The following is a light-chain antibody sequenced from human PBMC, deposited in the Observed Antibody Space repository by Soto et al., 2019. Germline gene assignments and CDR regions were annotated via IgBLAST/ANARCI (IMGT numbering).Light chain of an antibody. J-gene: IGLJ3*02. CDR2: GVS. V-gene: IGLV2-11*01. CDR1: NSDVGGYNY. Sequence: QSARTQPRSVSGSPGQSVTISCTGTNSDVGGYNYVSWYQQYPGKAPKLMISGVSERPSGVPDRFSGSKSGNTASLTISGLQAEDEADYYCCSYVDTDTWVFGGGTKVTVL. CDR3: CSYVDTDTWV.